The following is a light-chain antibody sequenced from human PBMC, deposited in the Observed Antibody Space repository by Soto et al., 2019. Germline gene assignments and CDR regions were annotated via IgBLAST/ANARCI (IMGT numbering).Light chain of an antibody. J-gene: IGKJ4*01. CDR3: QKRSDWVT. V-gene: IGKV3-11*01. Sequence: EIVLTQSPATLSLSPGEGATLSCRAGQSVSSSVAWYQQKPGQAPRLLIYDASNRATGIPVRFSGSGSGTDFTLTISSLEPEDFAVYYCQKRSDWVTFGGGTKVEL. CDR2: DAS. CDR1: QSVSSS.